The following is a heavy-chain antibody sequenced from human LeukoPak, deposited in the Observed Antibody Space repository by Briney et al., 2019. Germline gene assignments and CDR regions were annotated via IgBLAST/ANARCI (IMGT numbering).Heavy chain of an antibody. CDR3: GSTYYIPSLKSRVTISVDTSKSQFSLKLTSVTAADTAVYYGARHVGLAARPGGHFDF. CDR2: IYFSGSK. D-gene: IGHD3-3*01. Sequence: SGTLSLSCTVSGGSISSGSYYWGCIRQPPGKWREWIVSIYFSGSKYYNSLLKSRATISEDTPKTQCFLKLTPLTADTTAFYYYGSTYYIPSLKSRVTISVDTSKSQFSLKLTSVTAADTAVYYGARHVGLAARPGGHFDFGGQGTLVTVSS. V-gene: IGHV4-39*01. J-gene: IGHJ4*02. CDR1: GGSISSGSYY.